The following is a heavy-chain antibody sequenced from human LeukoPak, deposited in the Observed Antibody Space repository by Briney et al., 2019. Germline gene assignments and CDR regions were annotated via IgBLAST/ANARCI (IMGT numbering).Heavy chain of an antibody. Sequence: SETLSLICTVSGGSISSSNYFWSWIRQPPGQELEWIASINYGGTSYYNLSLKSRVTISVDTSKNQFSLRLSSVTAADTAVYLCARYVVYGSGKYYFDYWGQGSLVSVSS. CDR1: GGSISSSNYF. J-gene: IGHJ4*02. V-gene: IGHV4-39*01. CDR3: ARYVVYGSGKYYFDY. CDR2: INYGGTS. D-gene: IGHD3-10*01.